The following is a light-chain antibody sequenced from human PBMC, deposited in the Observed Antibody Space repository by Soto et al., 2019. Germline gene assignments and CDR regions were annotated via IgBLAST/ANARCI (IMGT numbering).Light chain of an antibody. V-gene: IGKV3-11*01. CDR3: QQRLT. CDR2: DAS. Sequence: EIVLTQSPATLSLSPGERATLSCRASQSVSSYLAWYQQKPGQAHRLLIYDASNRATGIPARFSGSGSGTDFTLTISSLEPEDFAVYDCQQRLTFGGGTKVEIK. J-gene: IGKJ4*01. CDR1: QSVSSY.